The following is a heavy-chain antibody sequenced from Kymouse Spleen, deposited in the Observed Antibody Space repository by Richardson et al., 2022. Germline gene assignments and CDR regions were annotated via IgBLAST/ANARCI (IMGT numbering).Heavy chain of an antibody. D-gene: IGHD6-13*01. Sequence: QVQLVQSGAEVKKPGASVKVSCKASGYTFTSYAMHWVRQAPGQRLEWMGWINAGNGNTKYSQKFQGRVTITRDTSASTAYMELSSLRSEDTAVYYCARGPIAAAGTNWFDPWGQGTLVTVSS. CDR2: INAGNGNT. CDR3: ARGPIAAAGTNWFDP. CDR1: GYTFTSYA. V-gene: IGHV1-3*01. J-gene: IGHJ5*02.